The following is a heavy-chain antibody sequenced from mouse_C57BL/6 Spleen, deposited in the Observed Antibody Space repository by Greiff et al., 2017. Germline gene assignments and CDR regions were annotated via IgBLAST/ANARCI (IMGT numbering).Heavy chain of an antibody. J-gene: IGHJ2*01. CDR3: ARFLITTVVEDYFDY. Sequence: QVQLQQPGTELVKPGASVKLSCKASGYTFTSYWMHWVKQRPGQGLEWIGNINPSNGGTNYNEKFKSKATLTVDKSSSTAYMRLSSLTSEDSAVYYCARFLITTVVEDYFDYWGQGTTLTVSS. CDR1: GYTFTSYW. CDR2: INPSNGGT. D-gene: IGHD1-1*01. V-gene: IGHV1-53*01.